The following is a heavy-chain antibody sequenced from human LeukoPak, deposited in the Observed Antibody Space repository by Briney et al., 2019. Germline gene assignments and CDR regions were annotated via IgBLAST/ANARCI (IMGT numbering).Heavy chain of an antibody. CDR1: GGSFSGYY. V-gene: IGHV4-34*01. J-gene: IGHJ3*02. D-gene: IGHD3-3*01. CDR3: ARDRTIFGVVSRAFDI. CDR2: INHSGST. Sequence: SETLSLTCAVYGGSFSGYYWSWIRQPPGKGLDWIGDINHSGSTNYNPSLKSRVTISVDTSKNQFSLRLSSVTAADTAVYYCARDRTIFGVVSRAFDIWGQGTMVTVSS.